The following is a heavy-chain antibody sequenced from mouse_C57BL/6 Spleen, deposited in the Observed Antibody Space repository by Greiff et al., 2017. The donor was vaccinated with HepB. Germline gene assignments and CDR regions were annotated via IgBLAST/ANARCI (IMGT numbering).Heavy chain of an antibody. CDR2: ISYDGSN. Sequence: EVKLMESGPGLVKPSQSLSLTCSVTGYSITSGYYWNWIRQFPGNKLEWMGYISYDGSNNYNPTLKNRISITRDTPTNQFFLKLNSMTTEDTATYYCAKERGDYDDDGYYAMDYWGQGTSVTVSS. V-gene: IGHV3-6*01. CDR3: AKERGDYDDDGYYAMDY. J-gene: IGHJ4*01. D-gene: IGHD2-4*01. CDR1: GYSITSGYY.